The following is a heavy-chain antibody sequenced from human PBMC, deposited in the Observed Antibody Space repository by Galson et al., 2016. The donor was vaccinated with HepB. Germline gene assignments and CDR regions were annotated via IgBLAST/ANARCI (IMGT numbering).Heavy chain of an antibody. CDR3: ARGGMSSDSWYEDYFDY. Sequence: SVKVSCKASGGIFSRYAISWVRQAPGQGLEWMGTITPIFGTANYAQKFQGRVTNTADESTSTAYMELSSLTSADTAVYYCARGGMSSDSWYEDYFDYWGQGTLVTVSS. CDR2: ITPIFGTA. V-gene: IGHV1-69*13. J-gene: IGHJ4*02. D-gene: IGHD6-13*01. CDR1: GGIFSRYA.